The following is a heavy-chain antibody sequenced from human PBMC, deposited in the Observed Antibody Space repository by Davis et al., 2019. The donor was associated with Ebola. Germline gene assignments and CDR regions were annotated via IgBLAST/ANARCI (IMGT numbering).Heavy chain of an antibody. Sequence: PGGSLRLSCAASGFTFSTYAMTWVRQAPGKGLEWVSAISGGGGSTYYADSVKGRFTISRDNSKNTLYLQMNSLRAEDTAVYYCARDQVMRYDFWSGYRYYYGMDVWGQGTTVTVSS. CDR1: GFTFSTYA. CDR3: ARDQVMRYDFWSGYRYYYGMDV. V-gene: IGHV3-23*01. D-gene: IGHD3-3*01. CDR2: ISGGGGST. J-gene: IGHJ6*02.